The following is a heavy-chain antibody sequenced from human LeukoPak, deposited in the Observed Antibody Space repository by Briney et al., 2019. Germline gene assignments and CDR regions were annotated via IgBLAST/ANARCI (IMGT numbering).Heavy chain of an antibody. V-gene: IGHV3-23*01. J-gene: IGHJ4*02. Sequence: PGGSLRLSCAASGFTFSSYAMSWVRQAPGKGLEWVSAISGSGGSTYYADSVKGRFTISRDNSKNTLFLQMKSLRVEHTAIYYCAKGANSDTRYYFDYWGQGSLVTVSS. D-gene: IGHD1-26*01. CDR1: GFTFSSYA. CDR3: AKGANSDTRYYFDY. CDR2: ISGSGGST.